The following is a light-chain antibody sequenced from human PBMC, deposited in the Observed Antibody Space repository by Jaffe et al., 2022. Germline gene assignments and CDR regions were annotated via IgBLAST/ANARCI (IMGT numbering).Light chain of an antibody. Sequence: QSALTQPASVSGSPGQSITISCTGTSSDVGGYNYVSWYQQHPGKAPKLMIYEVSNRPSGVSNRFSGSKSGNTASLTISGLQAEDEADYYCGSYTSSSTLYVFGTGTTVTVL. CDR3: GSYTSSSTLYV. V-gene: IGLV2-14*03. J-gene: IGLJ1*01. CDR1: SSDVGGYNY. CDR2: EVS.